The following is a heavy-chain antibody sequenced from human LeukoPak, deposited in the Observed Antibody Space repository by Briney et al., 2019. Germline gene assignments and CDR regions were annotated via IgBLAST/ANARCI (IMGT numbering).Heavy chain of an antibody. CDR1: GGSISSGGYS. V-gene: IGHV4-34*01. Sequence: SETLSLTCAVSGGSISSGGYSWSWIRQPPGKGLEWIGEINHSGSTNYNPSLKSRVTISVDTSKNQFSLKLSSVTAADTAVYYCARAYGSGPNWFDPWGQGTLVTVSS. CDR3: ARAYGSGPNWFDP. CDR2: INHSGST. J-gene: IGHJ5*02. D-gene: IGHD3-10*01.